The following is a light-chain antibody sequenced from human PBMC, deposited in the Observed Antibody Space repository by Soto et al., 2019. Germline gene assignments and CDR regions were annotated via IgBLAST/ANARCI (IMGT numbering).Light chain of an antibody. CDR3: QSYDYNLSGVL. CDR1: SSNIGDNY. J-gene: IGLJ2*01. CDR2: DND. V-gene: IGLV1-51*01. Sequence: QSVLTQPPSVSAAPGQQVTISCSGSSSNIGDNYVSWYQHLPGTAPKLVVYDNDRRPSGIPGRFSGSKSGTSASLAITGLQAEDEADYYCQSYDYNLSGVLFGGGTKVTVL.